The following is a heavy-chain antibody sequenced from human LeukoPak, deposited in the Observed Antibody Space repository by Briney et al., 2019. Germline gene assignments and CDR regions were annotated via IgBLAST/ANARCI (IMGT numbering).Heavy chain of an antibody. D-gene: IGHD1-26*01. V-gene: IGHV3-23*01. J-gene: IGHJ6*03. CDR1: GFTFSSYA. CDR3: ARETGSEWELLSNYYYMDV. CDR2: ISGSGGTT. Sequence: GGSLRLSFAASGFTFSSYAMTWLRQAPGKGLEWVSSISGSGGTTNYADSVKGRFTISRDNSKNTLYLQMNSLRAEDTAVYYCARETGSEWELLSNYYYMDVWGKGTTVTVSS.